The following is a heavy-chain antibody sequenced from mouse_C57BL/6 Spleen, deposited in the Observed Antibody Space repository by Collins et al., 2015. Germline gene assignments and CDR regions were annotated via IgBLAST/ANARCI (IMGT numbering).Heavy chain of an antibody. Sequence: QVQLQQPGAELVKPGASVKLSCKASGYTFTSYWMHWVKQRPGQGLEWIGEIDPSDSYTNYNQKFKGKATLTVDKSSSTAYMQLSSLTSEDSAVYYCAREGSWGQGTLVTVSA. CDR2: IDPSDSYT. CDR3: AREGS. CDR1: GYTFTSYW. J-gene: IGHJ3*01. V-gene: IGHV1-69*02.